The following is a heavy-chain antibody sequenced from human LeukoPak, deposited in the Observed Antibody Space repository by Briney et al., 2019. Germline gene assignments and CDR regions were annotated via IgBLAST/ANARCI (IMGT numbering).Heavy chain of an antibody. J-gene: IGHJ4*02. CDR3: ARSYYDSSGYVDY. V-gene: IGHV4-59*08. CDR1: GCSISSYY. D-gene: IGHD3-22*01. CDR2: IYYSGST. Sequence: PSETLSLTCTVSGCSISSYYWSWIRQPPGKGLEWIGYIYYSGSTNYNPSLKSRVTISVDTSKNQFSLKLSSVTAADTAVYYCARSYYDSSGYVDYWGQGTLVTVSS.